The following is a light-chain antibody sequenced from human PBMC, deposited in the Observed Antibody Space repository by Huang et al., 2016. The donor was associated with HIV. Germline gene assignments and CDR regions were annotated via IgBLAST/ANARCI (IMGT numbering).Light chain of an antibody. Sequence: EMVMAQSPDTLSVSPGERATLSCRASQSVSTNLAWYQQKPGQAPRLLIYGASTRATGIPARFSGSGSGTDFTLTISSLQSEDFAVYYCQQYYNWPPWTFGQGTKVEIK. V-gene: IGKV3-15*01. CDR2: GAS. CDR3: QQYYNWPPWT. CDR1: QSVSTN. J-gene: IGKJ1*01.